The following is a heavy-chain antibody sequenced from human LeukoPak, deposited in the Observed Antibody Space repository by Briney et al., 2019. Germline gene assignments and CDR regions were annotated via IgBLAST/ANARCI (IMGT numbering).Heavy chain of an antibody. CDR1: GYSFTSYW. Sequence: GESLKISCKGSGYSFTSYWIGWVRQMPGKALEWMGIIYPGDSDTRYSPSFQGQVTISADKSISTAYLQWSSLKASDTAMYYCTRSPAYYYDSSGYYYYWGQGTLVTVSS. V-gene: IGHV5-51*01. CDR2: IYPGDSDT. CDR3: TRSPAYYYDSSGYYYY. J-gene: IGHJ4*02. D-gene: IGHD3-22*01.